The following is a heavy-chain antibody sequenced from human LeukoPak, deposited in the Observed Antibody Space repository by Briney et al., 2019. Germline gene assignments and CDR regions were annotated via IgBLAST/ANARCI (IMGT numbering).Heavy chain of an antibody. D-gene: IGHD3-10*01. V-gene: IGHV4-34*01. CDR1: GGSISSYY. CDR2: INHSGST. Sequence: SETLSLTCTVSGGSISSYYWSWIRQPPGKGLEWIGEINHSGSTNYNPSLKSRVTISVDTSKNQFSLKLNSVIAADTAVYYCARVRMVRGIISFDYWGQGTLVTVSS. CDR3: ARVRMVRGIISFDY. J-gene: IGHJ4*02.